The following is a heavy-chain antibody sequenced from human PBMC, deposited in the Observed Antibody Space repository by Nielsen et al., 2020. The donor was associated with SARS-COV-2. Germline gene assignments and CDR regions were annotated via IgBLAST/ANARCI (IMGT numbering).Heavy chain of an antibody. CDR1: GYTFTSYA. CDR3: AAELGYCSSTSCYLFDY. Sequence: ASVKVSCKASGYTFTSYAMHWVRQAPGQRLEWMGWINAGNGNTKYSQKFQGRVTITRDTSASTAYMELSSLRSEDTAAYYCAAELGYCSSTSCYLFDYWGQGTLVTVSS. V-gene: IGHV1-3*01. D-gene: IGHD2-2*01. J-gene: IGHJ4*02. CDR2: INAGNGNT.